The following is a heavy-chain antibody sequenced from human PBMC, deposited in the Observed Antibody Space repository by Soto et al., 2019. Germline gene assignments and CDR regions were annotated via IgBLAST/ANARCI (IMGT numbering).Heavy chain of an antibody. Sequence: GGSLRLSCAASGFTFSNYDMHWVRQAPGRGLEWVAVISYDGSNKYYADSVKGRFTISRDNSKNTLYMQMNSLRAEDTAVYYCAKDNLPTFWSGTLDYWGQGTLVTVSS. J-gene: IGHJ4*02. CDR3: AKDNLPTFWSGTLDY. CDR2: ISYDGSNK. CDR1: GFTFSNYD. V-gene: IGHV3-30*18. D-gene: IGHD3-3*01.